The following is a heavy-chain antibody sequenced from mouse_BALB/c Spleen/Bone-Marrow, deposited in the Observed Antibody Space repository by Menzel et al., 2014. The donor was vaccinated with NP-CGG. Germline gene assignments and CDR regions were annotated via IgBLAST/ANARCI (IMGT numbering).Heavy chain of an antibody. D-gene: IGHD2-4*01. V-gene: IGHV5-6*01. CDR3: ARQGNDYAAWFAY. CDR1: GFTFSSYG. Sequence: EVKLVESGGDLVKPGGSLKLSCAASGFTFSSYGMSWVRQTPDKRLGWVATISSGGGYTYYPDSVKGRFTISRDNAKNTLYLQMSSLKSEDTAMYYCARQGNDYAAWFAYWGQGTLVTVSA. J-gene: IGHJ3*01. CDR2: ISSGGGYT.